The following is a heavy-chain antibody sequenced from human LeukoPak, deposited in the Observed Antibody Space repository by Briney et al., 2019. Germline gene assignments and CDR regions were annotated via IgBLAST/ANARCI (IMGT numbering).Heavy chain of an antibody. CDR1: GFTVSSNY. J-gene: IGHJ4*02. CDR2: IYYSGST. D-gene: IGHD2-21*01. CDR3: ARNLAGHFGGFYFDY. Sequence: PGGSLRLSCAASGFTVSSNYMSWIRQPPGKGLEWIGSIYYSGSTYHNPSLKSRVTISIDTSKNQFSLKLSSVTAADTAVYYCARNLAGHFGGFYFDYWGQGTLVTVSS. V-gene: IGHV4-59*02.